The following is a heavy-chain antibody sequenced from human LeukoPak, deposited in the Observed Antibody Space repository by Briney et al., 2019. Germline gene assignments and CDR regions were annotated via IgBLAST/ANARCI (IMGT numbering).Heavy chain of an antibody. CDR3: AREPPGY. CDR1: GGSVTSGNYY. Sequence: PSETLSLTCTVSGGSVTSGNYYWNWIRQPAGKGLEWIGRIYTNGGASYNPSLKSRVTISIDEPKNHVSLNLNPFTPADTALFCCAREPPGYWGQGILVTVSS. J-gene: IGHJ4*02. CDR2: IYTNGGA. V-gene: IGHV4-61*02.